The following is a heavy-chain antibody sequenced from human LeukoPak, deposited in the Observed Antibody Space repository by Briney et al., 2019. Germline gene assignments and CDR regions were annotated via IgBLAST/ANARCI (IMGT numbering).Heavy chain of an antibody. D-gene: IGHD6-19*01. J-gene: IGHJ4*02. Sequence: SETLSLTCAVYSGSFSGYYWSWIRQPPGKGLEWIGEINHSGSTNYNPSLKSRVTISVGTSKNQFSLKLSSMTAADTAVYYCARARSGWLFDYWGQGTLVTVSS. CDR3: ARARSGWLFDY. CDR1: SGSFSGYY. V-gene: IGHV4-34*01. CDR2: INHSGST.